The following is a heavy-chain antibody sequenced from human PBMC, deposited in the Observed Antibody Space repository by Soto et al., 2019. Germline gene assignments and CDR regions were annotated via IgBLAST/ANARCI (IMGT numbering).Heavy chain of an antibody. CDR1: GFTFSSYA. J-gene: IGHJ4*02. Sequence: EVQLLESGGGLVQPGGSLRLSCAASGFTFSSYAMSWVRQAPGKGLEWVSAISGSGGSTYYADSVKGRFTISRDNSKNTLYLQMNSLRAEDTAVYYCAKDGADTDMGGVYFDYWGQGTLVTVSS. CDR2: ISGSGGST. V-gene: IGHV3-23*01. D-gene: IGHD5-18*01. CDR3: AKDGADTDMGGVYFDY.